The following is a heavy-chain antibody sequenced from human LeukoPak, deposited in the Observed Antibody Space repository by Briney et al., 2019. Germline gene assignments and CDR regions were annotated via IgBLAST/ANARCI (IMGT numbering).Heavy chain of an antibody. CDR1: GFTISSNY. CDR3: ARALLRNPTGSHDAFDI. D-gene: IGHD1-1*01. Sequence: AGSLRLSCAASGFTISSNYMSWVRQAPGKGREWVSVIYSGGSTYYADSVQGRCTISRDNSKNKLYLQMNSLRAEDTAVYYCARALLRNPTGSHDAFDIWGQGTMATVSS. CDR2: IYSGGST. V-gene: IGHV3-53*01. J-gene: IGHJ3*02.